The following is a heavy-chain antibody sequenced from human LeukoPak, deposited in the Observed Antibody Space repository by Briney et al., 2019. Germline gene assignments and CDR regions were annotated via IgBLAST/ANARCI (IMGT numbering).Heavy chain of an antibody. D-gene: IGHD2-2*01. CDR1: GFTFSSYA. Sequence: GSLRLSCAASGFTFSSYAMSWVCQAPGKGLEWVSAISGSGGSTYYADSVKGRFTISRDNSKNTLYLQMNSLRAEDTALYYCVKHSAPVLAAARFDYWGQGNLVTVSS. CDR2: ISGSGGST. J-gene: IGHJ4*02. CDR3: VKHSAPVLAAARFDY. V-gene: IGHV3-23*01.